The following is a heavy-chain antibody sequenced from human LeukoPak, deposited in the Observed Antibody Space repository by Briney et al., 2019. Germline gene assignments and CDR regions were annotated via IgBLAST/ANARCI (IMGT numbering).Heavy chain of an antibody. CDR1: GFTLSSYG. CDR3: ARDQGSGWYGAQNWFDP. CDR2: IWYDGSNK. D-gene: IGHD6-19*01. Sequence: GGSLRLSCAASGFTLSSYGMHWVRQAPGKGLEWVAVIWYDGSNKYYADSVKGRFTISRDNSKNTLYLQMNSLRAEDTAVYYCARDQGSGWYGAQNWFDPWGQGTLVTVSS. J-gene: IGHJ5*02. V-gene: IGHV3-33*08.